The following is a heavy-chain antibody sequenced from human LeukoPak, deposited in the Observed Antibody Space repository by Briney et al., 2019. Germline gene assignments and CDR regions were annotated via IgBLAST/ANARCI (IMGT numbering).Heavy chain of an antibody. D-gene: IGHD4-17*01. CDR1: GGSISSYY. J-gene: IGHJ3*01. Sequence: SETLSLTCTVSGGSISSYYWSWIRQPPGKGLEWIGYIYYSGSTNYNPSLKSRVTISVDTSKNQFSLKLNSVTAADTAVYYCARVGDYGRAYYVWGKGTMVTVSS. CDR2: IYYSGST. V-gene: IGHV4-59*01. CDR3: ARVGDYGRAYYV.